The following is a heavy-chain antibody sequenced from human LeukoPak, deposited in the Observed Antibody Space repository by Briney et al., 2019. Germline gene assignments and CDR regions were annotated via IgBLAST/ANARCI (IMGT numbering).Heavy chain of an antibody. V-gene: IGHV3-49*04. J-gene: IGHJ4*02. Sequence: RSGGSLRLSCTASGFTFGDYAMSWVRQAPGKGLEWVGFIRSKAYGGTTEYAASVKGRFTISRDDSKSIAYLQMNSLKTEDTAVYYCTRERAFGTPYWGQGTLVTVSS. CDR3: TRERAFGTPY. D-gene: IGHD3-16*01. CDR2: IRSKAYGGTT. CDR1: GFTFGDYA.